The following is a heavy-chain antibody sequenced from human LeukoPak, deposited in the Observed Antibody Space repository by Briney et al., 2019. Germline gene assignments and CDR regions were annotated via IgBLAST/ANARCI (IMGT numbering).Heavy chain of an antibody. CDR3: AKAWLEQGGMFDY. CDR1: GFTFSSYA. Sequence: GGPLRLSCAASGFTFSSYAMSWVRQAPGEGLEWVSLLSGSGGSTYYADSVKGRFTISRDNSKNTLYLQMNSLRAEDTAVYYCAKAWLEQGGMFDYWGQGTPVTVSS. J-gene: IGHJ4*02. V-gene: IGHV3-23*01. D-gene: IGHD1/OR15-1a*01. CDR2: LSGSGGST.